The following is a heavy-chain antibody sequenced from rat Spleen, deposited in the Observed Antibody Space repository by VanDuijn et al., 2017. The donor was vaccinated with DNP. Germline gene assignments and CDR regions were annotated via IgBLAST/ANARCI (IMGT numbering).Heavy chain of an antibody. V-gene: IGHV2-34*01. Sequence: QVQLKESGPGLVQPSETLSLTCTVSGFSLTSYSVSWVRQPSGKSPEWLGRMWHDGDTAYTSPLKSRLRISRDTSKNQVFLQMNSLQTDDTGTYYCTLTYFSGWFPYWGQGTLVTVSS. CDR3: TLTYFSGWFPY. CDR2: MWHDGDT. J-gene: IGHJ3*01. CDR1: GFSLTSYS. D-gene: IGHD1-1*01.